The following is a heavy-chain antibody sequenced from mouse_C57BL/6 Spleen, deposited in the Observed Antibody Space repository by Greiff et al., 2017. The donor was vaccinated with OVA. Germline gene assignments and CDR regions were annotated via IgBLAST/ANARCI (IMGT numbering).Heavy chain of an antibody. D-gene: IGHD1-1*01. CDR3: ATTVVATRAMDY. V-gene: IGHV1-64*01. CDR2: IHPNSGST. J-gene: IGHJ4*01. Sequence: QVQLQQPGAALVKPGASVKLSCKASGYTFTSYWMHWVKQRPGQGLEWIGMIHPNSGSTNYNEKFKSKATLTVDKSSSTAYMQLSSLTSEDSAVYYGATTVVATRAMDYWGQGTSVTVSS. CDR1: GYTFTSYW.